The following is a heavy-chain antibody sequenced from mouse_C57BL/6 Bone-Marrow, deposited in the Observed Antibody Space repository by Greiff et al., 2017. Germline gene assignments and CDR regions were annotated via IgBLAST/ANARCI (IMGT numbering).Heavy chain of an antibody. CDR1: GYTFTSYG. Sequence: QVQLQQSGAELARPGASVKLSCKASGYTFTSYGISWVKQRTGQGLEWIGGIYPRRGNTSYNEKFKGKATLTADKSSSTAYMELRSLTSEDSAVYFCARGALYYDYDVGFAYWGQGTLVTVSA. D-gene: IGHD2-4*01. J-gene: IGHJ3*01. CDR2: IYPRRGNT. CDR3: ARGALYYDYDVGFAY. V-gene: IGHV1-81*01.